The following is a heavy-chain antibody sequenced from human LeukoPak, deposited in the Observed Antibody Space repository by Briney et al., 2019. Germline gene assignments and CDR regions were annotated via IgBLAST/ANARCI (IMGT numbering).Heavy chain of an antibody. D-gene: IGHD3-22*01. V-gene: IGHV3-23*01. Sequence: PGGSLRLSCAASGFTFSSYAMSWVRQAPGKGLEWASAISGSGGSTYYADSVKGRFTISRDNSKNTLYLQMNSLRAEDTAVYYCAKSAEDYYDSSGYYYSDYWGQGTLVTVSS. J-gene: IGHJ4*02. CDR3: AKSAEDYYDSSGYYYSDY. CDR1: GFTFSSYA. CDR2: ISGSGGST.